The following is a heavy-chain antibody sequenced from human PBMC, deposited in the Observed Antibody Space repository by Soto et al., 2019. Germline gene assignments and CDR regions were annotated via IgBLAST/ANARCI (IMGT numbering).Heavy chain of an antibody. J-gene: IGHJ4*02. CDR2: ISYDGSNK. V-gene: IGHV3-30*18. D-gene: IGHD5-12*01. CDR1: GFTFSSYG. CDR3: AKDLYKGYSGYLIDY. Sequence: GGSLRLSCAASGFTFSSYGMHWVRQAPGKGLEWVAVISYDGSNKYYADSVKGRFTISRDNSKNTLYLQMNSLRAEDTAVYYCAKDLYKGYSGYLIDYWGQGTLVTVSS.